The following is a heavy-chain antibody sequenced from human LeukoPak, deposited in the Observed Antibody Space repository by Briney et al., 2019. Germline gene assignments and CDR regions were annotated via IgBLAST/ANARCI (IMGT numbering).Heavy chain of an antibody. J-gene: IGHJ4*02. CDR2: IWYDGSNK. D-gene: IGHD3-22*01. Sequence: PGGSLRLSCAASGFXFSSYGMHWVRQAPGKGLEWVACIWYDGSNKYYADSVKGRFTISRDNSKNTLYLQMNSLRAEDTAVYYCARDGAYYYDSSGSLDYWGQGTLVTVSS. CDR3: ARDGAYYYDSSGSLDY. V-gene: IGHV3-30*02. CDR1: GFXFSSYG.